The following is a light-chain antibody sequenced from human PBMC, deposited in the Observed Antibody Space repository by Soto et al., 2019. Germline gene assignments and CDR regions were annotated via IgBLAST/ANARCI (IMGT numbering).Light chain of an antibody. CDR2: DNN. CDR3: AAWDDSLNSVL. J-gene: IGLJ2*01. Sequence: QSVLTQSPSVSAAPGQKVTISCSGSSSNIGNNYVSWYQQLPGTAPKLLIYDNNKRPSGIPDRFSGSKSGTSGTLDITGLQTGDEADYYCAAWDDSLNSVLFGGGTKLTVL. CDR1: SSNIGNNY. V-gene: IGLV1-51*01.